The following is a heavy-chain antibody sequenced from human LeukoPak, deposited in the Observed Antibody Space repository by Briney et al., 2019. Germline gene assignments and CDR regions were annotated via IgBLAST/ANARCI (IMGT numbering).Heavy chain of an antibody. CDR2: IKQDGSEK. CDR1: GFTFSSYW. J-gene: IGHJ4*02. Sequence: GGSLRLSCAASGFTFSSYWMSWVRQAPGKGLEWVANIKQDGSEKYYVDSVKGRFTISRDNAKNSLYLQMNSLRAEDTAVYYCARMRQWLVLGYFDYWGQGTLVTVSS. V-gene: IGHV3-7*01. CDR3: ARMRQWLVLGYFDY. D-gene: IGHD6-19*01.